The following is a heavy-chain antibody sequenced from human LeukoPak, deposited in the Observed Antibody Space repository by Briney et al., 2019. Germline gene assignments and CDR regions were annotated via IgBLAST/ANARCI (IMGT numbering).Heavy chain of an antibody. J-gene: IGHJ4*02. CDR3: AKCMSATGVCLNFNS. CDR1: GFTFLNYA. D-gene: IGHD2-21*02. Sequence: GGSLRLSCEASGFTFLNYAMSWVRQAPGKGLQWVSGISGRDDTTYYTDSPEGSTYYTNSAEGRFTISRDNSKNTVYLQIDSLGVEDTAVYYCAKCMSATGVCLNFNSWGQGILVTVSS. V-gene: IGHV3-23*01. CDR2: ISGRDDTTYYTDSPEGST.